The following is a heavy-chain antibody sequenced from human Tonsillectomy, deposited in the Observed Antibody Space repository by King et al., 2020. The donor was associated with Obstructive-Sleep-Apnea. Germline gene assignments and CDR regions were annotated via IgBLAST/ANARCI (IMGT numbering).Heavy chain of an antibody. Sequence: VQLQESGPGVVKPSETLSLMCNVSGDSINKYYWSWFRQPPGKGLEWRGDIFWSGGTKYNPSLQSRVSLSVDRSRNQFSLNLSPVTAADTAVYFCARITGDSSGHVYYYGLDVWGQGTTVTVSS. D-gene: IGHD6-19*01. V-gene: IGHV4-4*09. CDR3: ARITGDSSGHVYYYGLDV. J-gene: IGHJ6*02. CDR2: IFWSGGT. CDR1: GDSINKYY.